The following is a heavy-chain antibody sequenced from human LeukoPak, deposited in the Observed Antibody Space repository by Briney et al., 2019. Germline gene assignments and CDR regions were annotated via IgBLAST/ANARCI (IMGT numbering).Heavy chain of an antibody. CDR3: ARGATDYYYYMDV. V-gene: IGHV1-69*04. Sequence: WASVKVSCKASGGTFSSYAISWVRQAPGQGLEWMGRIIPILGIANYAQKFQGRVTITADKATSTAYMELSSLRSEDTAVYYCARGATDYYYYMDVWGKGTTVTVSS. CDR2: IIPILGIA. J-gene: IGHJ6*03. CDR1: GGTFSSYA.